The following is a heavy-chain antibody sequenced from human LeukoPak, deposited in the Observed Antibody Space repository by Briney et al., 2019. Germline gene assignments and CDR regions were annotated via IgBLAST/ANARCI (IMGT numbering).Heavy chain of an antibody. CDR1: GFTFSSYG. V-gene: IGHV3-30*02. D-gene: IGHD6-19*01. CDR3: AKDARAAVAGTGYYYYYMDV. J-gene: IGHJ6*03. Sequence: GGSLRLSCAASGFTFSSYGMHWVRQAPGKGLEWVAFIRYDGSNKYYADSVKGRFTISRDNFKNTLYLQMNSLRAEDTAVYYCAKDARAAVAGTGYYYYYMDVWGKGTTVTVSS. CDR2: IRYDGSNK.